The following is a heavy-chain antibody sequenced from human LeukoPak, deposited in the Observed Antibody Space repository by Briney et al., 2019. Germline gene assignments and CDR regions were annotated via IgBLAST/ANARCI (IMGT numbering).Heavy chain of an antibody. Sequence: ASETLSLTCAVYGGSFSGYYWSWIRQPPGKGLEWIGYIYYSGSTNYNPSLKSRVTISVDTSKNQFSLKLSSVTAADTAVYYCARGLKRYFDWLPPSGFDYWGQGTLVTVSS. V-gene: IGHV4-59*01. CDR3: ARGLKRYFDWLPPSGFDY. D-gene: IGHD3-9*01. CDR2: IYYSGST. J-gene: IGHJ4*02. CDR1: GGSFSGYY.